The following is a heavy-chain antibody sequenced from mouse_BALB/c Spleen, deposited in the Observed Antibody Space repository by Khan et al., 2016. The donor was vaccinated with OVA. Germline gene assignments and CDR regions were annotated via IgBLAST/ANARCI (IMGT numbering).Heavy chain of an antibody. CDR2: ISTYYGDA. CDR1: GYTFTDFT. Sequence: QVQLKESGAELVRPGVSVKISCKGSGYTFTDFTMHWVKQSHAQSLEWIGVISTYYGDANYNQKFKGKATMTVDKSSSTAYLELARLTSEDFAIYYCARGGRRDRFANWGQGTLVTVSA. V-gene: IGHV1S137*01. CDR3: ARGGRRDRFAN. J-gene: IGHJ3*01.